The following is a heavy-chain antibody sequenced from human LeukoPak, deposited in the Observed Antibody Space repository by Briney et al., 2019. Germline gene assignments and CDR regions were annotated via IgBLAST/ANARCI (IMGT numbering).Heavy chain of an antibody. V-gene: IGHV3-30*18. CDR3: AKEFSGYLASFEY. CDR2: TSFDGNYK. CDR1: GFTFSSYG. Sequence: PGGSLRLSCAASGFTFSSYGTHWVRQAPGKGLEWVAMTSFDGNYKNYADSVKGRFTISRDNSKNRLYLQMNSLRAEDTAVYYCAKEFSGYLASFEYWGQGTLVTVSS. J-gene: IGHJ4*02. D-gene: IGHD3-22*01.